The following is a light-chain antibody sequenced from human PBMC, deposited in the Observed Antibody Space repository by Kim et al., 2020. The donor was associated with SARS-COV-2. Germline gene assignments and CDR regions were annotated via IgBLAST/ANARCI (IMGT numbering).Light chain of an antibody. CDR3: LQHSNYPCT. CDR1: QGIGND. J-gene: IGKJ2*02. CDR2: AAS. Sequence: DIQMTQSPSSLSASVGDRVTITCRASQGIGNDLGWYQQKPGKAPKRLIYAASSLQSGVPSRFSGGGSGTEFTLTISSPQPEDFATYYCLQHSNYPCTFGQGTKLEI. V-gene: IGKV1-17*01.